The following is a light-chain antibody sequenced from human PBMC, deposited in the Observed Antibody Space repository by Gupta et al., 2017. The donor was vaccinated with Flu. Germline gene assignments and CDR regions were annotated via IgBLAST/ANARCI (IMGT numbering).Light chain of an antibody. CDR3: QQSYRSPFT. CDR2: ASS. Sequence: EDRVTSTCRASQSISTYLKWYQQKPGEAPKLLIYASSKLHSGVPSRISGSGAGTYFILTSSSQQPEYVATYYWQQSYRSPFTFGQGTKLEIK. CDR1: QSISTY. J-gene: IGKJ2*01. V-gene: IGKV1-39*01.